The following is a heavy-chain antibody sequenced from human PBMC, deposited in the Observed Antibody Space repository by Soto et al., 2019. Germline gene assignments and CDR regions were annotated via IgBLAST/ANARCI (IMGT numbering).Heavy chain of an antibody. CDR1: GGTFSSYA. J-gene: IGHJ5*02. V-gene: IGHV1-69*13. CDR2: IIPIFGTA. Sequence: SVKVSCKASGGTFSSYAISWVRQAPGQGLEWMGGIIPIFGTANYAQKFQGRVTITADESTSTAYMELSSLRSEDTAVYCCARYDYLSVSYWFDPWGHGNLVTVSS. CDR3: ARYDYLSVSYWFDP. D-gene: IGHD3-10*01.